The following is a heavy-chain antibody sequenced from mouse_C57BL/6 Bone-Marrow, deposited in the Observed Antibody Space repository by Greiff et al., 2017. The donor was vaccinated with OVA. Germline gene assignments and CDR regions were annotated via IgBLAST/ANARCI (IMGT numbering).Heavy chain of an antibody. CDR2: IYPGSGNT. J-gene: IGHJ3*01. CDR3: AREEGYDGYYAFAY. CDR1: GYTFTDYY. D-gene: IGHD2-3*01. Sequence: QVQLQQSGAELVRPGASVKLSCKASGYTFTDYYINWVKQRPGQGLEWIARIYPGSGNTYYNEKFKGKATLTAEKSSSTAYMQLSSLTSEDTAVYFCAREEGYDGYYAFAYWGQGLWSLSLQ. V-gene: IGHV1-76*01.